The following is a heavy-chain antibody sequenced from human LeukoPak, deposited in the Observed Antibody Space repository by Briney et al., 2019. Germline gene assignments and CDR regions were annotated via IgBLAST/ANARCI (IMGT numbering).Heavy chain of an antibody. Sequence: GGSLRLSCTASGFMFSNSWMHWVRQAPGKGLVWVSRVHGDGGRRDYADSVKGRFTFSRDNAKNTLYLQMTSLRVEDTGVYYCARGGSPSDHWGQGTLVTVSS. CDR1: GFMFSNSW. CDR3: ARGGSPSDH. CDR2: VHGDGGRR. J-gene: IGHJ4*02. V-gene: IGHV3-74*01. D-gene: IGHD1-26*01.